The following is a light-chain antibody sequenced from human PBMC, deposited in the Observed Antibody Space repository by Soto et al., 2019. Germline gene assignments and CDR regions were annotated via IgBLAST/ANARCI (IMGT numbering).Light chain of an antibody. CDR2: DAS. J-gene: IGKJ1*01. CDR1: QGISSW. CDR3: QQYNSYSPWT. Sequence: EIKVTQSAAALSASGGERVTITCRASQGISSWLAWYQQKPGKAPTLLSYDASSLGSGVRVRFSGSGSATAFSLPISSLQPADFATYYCQQYNSYSPWTFGQGTKVDI. V-gene: IGKV1-5*01.